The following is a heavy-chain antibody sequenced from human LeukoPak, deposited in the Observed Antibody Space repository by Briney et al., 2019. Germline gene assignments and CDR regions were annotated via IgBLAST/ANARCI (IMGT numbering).Heavy chain of an antibody. Sequence: ASVKVSCKASGYTFTSYDINWVRQATGQGLEWMGWMNPNSGNTGYAQKFQGRVTMTRNTSISTAYMELSSLRSEDTAVYYCARSPRGWYWFDPWGQGTLVTVSS. D-gene: IGHD6-19*01. J-gene: IGHJ5*02. CDR3: ARSPRGWYWFDP. CDR1: GYTFTSYD. CDR2: MNPNSGNT. V-gene: IGHV1-8*01.